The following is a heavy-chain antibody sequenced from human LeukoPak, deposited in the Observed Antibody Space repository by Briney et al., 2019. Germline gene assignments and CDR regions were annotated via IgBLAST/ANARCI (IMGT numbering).Heavy chain of an antibody. CDR1: GYTFTSYG. V-gene: IGHV1-18*01. CDR2: ISAYNGNT. CDR3: ARLSTDSSGYYYVWWFDP. J-gene: IGHJ5*02. D-gene: IGHD3-22*01. Sequence: ASVKVSCKASGYTFTSYGISWVRQAPGQGLEWMGWISAYNGNTNYAQKLQGRVTMTTETSTSTAYMELRSLRSDDTAVYYCARLSTDSSGYYYVWWFDPWGQGTLVTVSS.